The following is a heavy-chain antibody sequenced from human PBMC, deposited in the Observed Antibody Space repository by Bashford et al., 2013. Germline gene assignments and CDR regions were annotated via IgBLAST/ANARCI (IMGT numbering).Heavy chain of an antibody. CDR3: ARGGPYCSGGSCYSSNWFDP. Sequence: ASVKVSCKASGGTFSSYAINWVRQATGQGLEWMGWMNPNSGNTGYAQKFQGRVTMTRNTSISTAYMELSSLRSEDTAVYYCARGGPYCSGGSCYSSNWFDPWGQGTLVTVSS. J-gene: IGHJ5*02. CDR1: GGTFSSYA. D-gene: IGHD2-15*01. V-gene: IGHV1-8*02. CDR2: MNPNSGNT.